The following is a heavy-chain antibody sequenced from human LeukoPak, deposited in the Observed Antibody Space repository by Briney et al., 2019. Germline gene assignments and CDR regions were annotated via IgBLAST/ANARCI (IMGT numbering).Heavy chain of an antibody. J-gene: IGHJ4*02. D-gene: IGHD1-20*01. CDR2: ISAYNGKT. Sequence: ASVNVSCKASGYSFVSYGINWVRQAPGQGLEWMGGISAYNGKTDVAQKLRGRVTMTTDTSTSTAYMELRGLRYDDTAVYYCMRDFRGINNWNDRLDYWGQGTLLTVSS. CDR3: MRDFRGINNWNDRLDY. CDR1: GYSFVSYG. V-gene: IGHV1-18*01.